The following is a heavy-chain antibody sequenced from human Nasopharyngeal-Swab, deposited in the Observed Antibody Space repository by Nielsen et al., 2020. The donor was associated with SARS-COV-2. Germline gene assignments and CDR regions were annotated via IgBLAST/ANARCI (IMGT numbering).Heavy chain of an antibody. Sequence: GESLKISYAASGFTFNSYTMTWVRQAPGKGLEWVSSIISSSSYIYYADSVKGRFTISRDNAKKSVFLQMTSLRVEDTAVYYCTRDRIVDTAMVRTLSGFDHWSQGTQVTVTS. D-gene: IGHD5-18*01. V-gene: IGHV3-21*01. CDR2: IISSSSYI. J-gene: IGHJ4*02. CDR1: GFTFNSYT. CDR3: TRDRIVDTAMVRTLSGFDH.